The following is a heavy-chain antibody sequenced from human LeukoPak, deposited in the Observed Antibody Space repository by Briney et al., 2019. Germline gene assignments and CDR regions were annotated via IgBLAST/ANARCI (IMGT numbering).Heavy chain of an antibody. Sequence: PSETLSLTCAVYGGSFSGYYWSWIRQPPGKGLEWIGYIYYSGSTNYNPSLKSRVTISVDTSKNQFSLKLSSVTAADTAVYYCARGGIAVAGREFDYWGQGTLVTVSS. CDR3: ARGGIAVAGREFDY. J-gene: IGHJ4*02. D-gene: IGHD6-19*01. CDR2: IYYSGST. V-gene: IGHV4-59*01. CDR1: GGSFSGYY.